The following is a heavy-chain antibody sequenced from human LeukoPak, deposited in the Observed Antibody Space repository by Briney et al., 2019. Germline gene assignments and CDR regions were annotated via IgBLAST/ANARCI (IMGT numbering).Heavy chain of an antibody. Sequence: GASVKVSCKASGYTFTSYGISWVRQAPGQGLEWMGWISAYNGNTNYAQKLQARVTMTTDTSTSTAYMELRSLRSDDTAVYYCARDLNRVVTSKAVGYWGQGTLVTVSS. D-gene: IGHD4-23*01. V-gene: IGHV1-18*01. CDR2: ISAYNGNT. CDR1: GYTFTSYG. CDR3: ARDLNRVVTSKAVGY. J-gene: IGHJ4*02.